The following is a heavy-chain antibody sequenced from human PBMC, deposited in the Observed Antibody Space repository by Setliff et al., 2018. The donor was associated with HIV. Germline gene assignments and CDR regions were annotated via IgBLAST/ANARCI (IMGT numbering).Heavy chain of an antibody. J-gene: IGHJ6*03. CDR2: IFYSGTT. V-gene: IGHV4-39*07. CDR3: ARGPPAEDYYYYMDV. Sequence: PSETLSLTCTVSGGSFTSRSYYWGWIRQPPGKGLEWIGSIFYSGTTNYSPSFRGRVTISVDTSKRQFSLNLTSVTAADTAVYYCARGPPAEDYYYYMDVWDKGTTVTVSS. CDR1: GGSFTSRSYY.